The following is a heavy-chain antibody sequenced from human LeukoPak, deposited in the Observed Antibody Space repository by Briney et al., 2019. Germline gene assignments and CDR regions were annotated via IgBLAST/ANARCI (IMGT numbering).Heavy chain of an antibody. CDR2: INPNSGGT. J-gene: IGHJ4*02. CDR1: GYTFTGYY. V-gene: IGHV1-2*02. D-gene: IGHD5-18*01. Sequence: ASVKVSCKASGYTFTGYYMHWVRQAPGQGLEWMGWINPNSGGTNYAQKLQGRVTMTTDTSTSTAYMELRSLRSDDTAVYYCAGNTAMAPGACDYWRQGTVDRVFS. CDR3: AGNTAMAPGACDY.